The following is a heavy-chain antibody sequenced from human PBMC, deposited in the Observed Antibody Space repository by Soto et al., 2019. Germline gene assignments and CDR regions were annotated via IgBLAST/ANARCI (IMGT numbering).Heavy chain of an antibody. J-gene: IGHJ4*02. CDR2: ISYDGSNK. CDR3: AKDRFRIAVAAPFDY. CDR1: GFTFSSCG. V-gene: IGHV3-30*18. Sequence: QVQLVESGGGVVQPGRSLRLSCAASGFTFSSCGMHWVRQAPGKGLEWVAVISYDGSNKYYADPVKGRFTISRDNSKNTLYLQMNSLRAEDTAVYYCAKDRFRIAVAAPFDYWGQGTLVTVSS. D-gene: IGHD6-19*01.